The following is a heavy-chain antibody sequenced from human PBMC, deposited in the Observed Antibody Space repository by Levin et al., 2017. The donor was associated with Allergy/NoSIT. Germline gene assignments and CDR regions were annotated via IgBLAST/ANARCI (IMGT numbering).Heavy chain of an antibody. CDR1: GYTFTSYA. CDR3: ARDYGSSWYFPLNYYYYMDV. Sequence: GESLKISCKASGYTFTSYAMNWVRQAPGQGLEWMGWINTNTGNPTYAQGFTGRFVFSLDTSVSTAYLQISSLKAEDTAVYYCARDYGSSWYFPLNYYYYMDVWGKGTTVTVSS. CDR2: INTNTGNP. D-gene: IGHD6-13*01. J-gene: IGHJ6*03. V-gene: IGHV7-4-1*02.